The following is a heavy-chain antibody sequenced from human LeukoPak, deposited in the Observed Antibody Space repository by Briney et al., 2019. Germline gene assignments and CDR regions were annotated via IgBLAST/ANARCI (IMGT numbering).Heavy chain of an antibody. CDR3: AREREGIAAAGTSVLIDY. D-gene: IGHD6-13*01. Sequence: SETLSLTCTVSGGSISSYYWSWIRQPAGKGLEWIGRIYTSGSTNYNPSLKSRVTMSVDTSKNQSSLKLSSVTAADTAVYYCAREREGIAAAGTSVLIDYWGQGTLVTVSS. J-gene: IGHJ4*02. V-gene: IGHV4-4*07. CDR1: GGSISSYY. CDR2: IYTSGST.